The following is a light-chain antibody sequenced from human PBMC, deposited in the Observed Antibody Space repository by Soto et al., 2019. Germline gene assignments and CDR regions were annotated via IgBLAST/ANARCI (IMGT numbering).Light chain of an antibody. J-gene: IGKJ5*01. V-gene: IGKV3-20*01. CDR1: QSVTTGY. Sequence: EIVLTQSPGTRSCSPGERATLPSRPSQSVTTGYLAWYQQQPNQAPRLLIYGASYRATDIPDRFSGGGSGTDFTLTISRLEPEDFAVYYCQHYSSSPPAITFGQGTRLEIK. CDR3: QHYSSSPPAIT. CDR2: GAS.